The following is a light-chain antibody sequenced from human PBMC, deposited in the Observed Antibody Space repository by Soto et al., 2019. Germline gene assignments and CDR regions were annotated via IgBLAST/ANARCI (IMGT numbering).Light chain of an antibody. J-gene: IGLJ2*01. CDR3: SSYTSSTVE. V-gene: IGLV2-14*01. Sequence: QSALTQPASVSGSPGQSITISCTGTSSDIGRYNYVSWYQQHPGKAPKVIIYDVSNRPSGVSNRFSGSKSGNTASLTISGLHAEDEADYYCSSYTSSTVEFGGGTKLTVL. CDR2: DVS. CDR1: SSDIGRYNY.